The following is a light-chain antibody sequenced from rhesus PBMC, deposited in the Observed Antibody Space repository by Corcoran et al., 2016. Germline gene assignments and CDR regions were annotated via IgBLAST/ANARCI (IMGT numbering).Light chain of an antibody. CDR1: QSLLDSEDGNTY. V-gene: IGKV2S20*01. CDR3: MQGIEYPFT. J-gene: IGKJ3*01. CDR2: EVS. Sequence: DIVMTQTPLSLPVTPGEPASISCRSSQSLLDSEDGNTYLEWYLQKPGQSPPPLMYEVSNRASGVPERVMGSGSDTEFKLKISRLEAEDVGVYYCMQGIEYPFTFGPGTKLDIK.